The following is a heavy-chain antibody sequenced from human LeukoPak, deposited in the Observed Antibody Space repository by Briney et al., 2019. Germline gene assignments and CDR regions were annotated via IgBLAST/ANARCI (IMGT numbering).Heavy chain of an antibody. CDR2: IYHSGST. Sequence: SETLSLTCTVSGGSISSYYWSWIRQPPGKGLEWIGYIYHSGSTYYNPSLKSRVTISVDRSKNQFSLKLSSVTAADTAVYYCARESKYCSSTSCCGSYWGQGTLVTVSS. CDR3: ARESKYCSSTSCCGSY. J-gene: IGHJ4*02. CDR1: GGSISSYY. V-gene: IGHV4-59*12. D-gene: IGHD2-2*01.